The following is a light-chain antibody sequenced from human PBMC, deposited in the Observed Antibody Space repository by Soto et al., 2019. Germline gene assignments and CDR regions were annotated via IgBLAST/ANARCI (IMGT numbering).Light chain of an antibody. J-gene: IGLJ1*01. CDR2: EVS. CDR3: CSDAGSSTYV. Sequence: QSALTQPGSVSGSPGQSITISCTGTSSDVGSYNLVSWYQQHPGKAPKLMIYEVSKRPSGVSNRFSGSKSGNTASLTISGLQAEDECNYYCCSDAGSSTYVFAMGSK. CDR1: SSDVGSYNL. V-gene: IGLV2-23*02.